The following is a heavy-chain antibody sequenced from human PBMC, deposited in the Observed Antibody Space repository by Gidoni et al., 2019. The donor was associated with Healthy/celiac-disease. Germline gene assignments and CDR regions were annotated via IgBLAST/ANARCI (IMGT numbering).Heavy chain of an antibody. CDR3: AREALYGDSGPFDY. D-gene: IGHD4-17*01. J-gene: IGHJ4*02. CDR2: MSYDGSNK. V-gene: IGHV3-30-3*01. CDR1: GFTFSSYA. Sequence: QVQLVESGGGVVQPGRSLRLSCAASGFTFSSYAMHWVRQAPGKGLEWVAVMSYDGSNKDYADSVKGRFTISRDNSKNTLYLQMNSLRAEDTAVYYCAREALYGDSGPFDYWGQGTLVTVSS.